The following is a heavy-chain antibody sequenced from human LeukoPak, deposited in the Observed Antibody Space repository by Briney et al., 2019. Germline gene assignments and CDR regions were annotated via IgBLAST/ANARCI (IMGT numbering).Heavy chain of an antibody. CDR2: IYYSGST. J-gene: IGHJ5*02. D-gene: IGHD4-17*01. CDR3: ASTVTKVGYWFDP. Sequence: PSETLSLTCTVSGGSISSYYWSWIRQPPGKGLEWIGYIYYSGSTNYNPSLKSRVTISVDTSKNQFSLKLSSVTAADTAVYYCASTVTKVGYWFDPWGQGTLVTVSS. CDR1: GGSISSYY. V-gene: IGHV4-59*08.